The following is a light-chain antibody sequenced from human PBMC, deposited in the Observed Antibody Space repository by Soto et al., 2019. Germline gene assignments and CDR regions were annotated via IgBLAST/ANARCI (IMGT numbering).Light chain of an antibody. CDR2: DAS. Sequence: EIVLTQSPDTLSLSPGERATLSCRASQSVSSSLAWYQQKPGQAPRLLIYDASNRATGIPARFSGGGSGTDFTLTTSSLEPEDFAVYYCQQRSNWPPEVTFGPGTKVDIK. J-gene: IGKJ3*01. CDR3: QQRSNWPPEVT. V-gene: IGKV3-11*01. CDR1: QSVSSS.